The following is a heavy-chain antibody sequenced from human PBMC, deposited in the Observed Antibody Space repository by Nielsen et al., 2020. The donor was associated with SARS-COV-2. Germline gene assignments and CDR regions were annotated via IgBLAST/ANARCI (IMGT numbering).Heavy chain of an antibody. V-gene: IGHV3-30*18. J-gene: IGHJ6*03. CDR2: MSYDGSLK. CDR3: VKERGYDYSNNYYYYYMDV. Sequence: WIRQPPGKGLDWVAVMSYDGSLKFYADSVKGRFTISRDNSKNTSFLQMSSLRPEDAAVYYCVKERGYDYSNNYYYYYMDVWGKGTTVTVSS. D-gene: IGHD4-11*01.